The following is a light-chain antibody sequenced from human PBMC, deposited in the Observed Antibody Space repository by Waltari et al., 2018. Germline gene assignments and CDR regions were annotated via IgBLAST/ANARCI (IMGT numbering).Light chain of an antibody. CDR3: QQYENSPLT. V-gene: IGKV3-20*01. CDR1: KNITNNY. J-gene: IGKJ4*01. Sequence: EVILTQSPDTLSLSPGARATPSCRARKNITNNYLARYQQKPGLAPRLLIYDSSSRATGVPDRFSGSGSGTDFTLTIGRLEPEDYAVYYCQQYENSPLTFGGGTQVETK. CDR2: DSS.